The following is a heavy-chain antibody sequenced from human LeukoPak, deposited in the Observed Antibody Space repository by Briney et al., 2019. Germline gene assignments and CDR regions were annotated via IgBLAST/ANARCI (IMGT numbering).Heavy chain of an antibody. CDR3: ARDGKAVAGRTRGYYFDY. D-gene: IGHD6-19*01. CDR1: GYTFTSYY. CDR2: INPSGGST. J-gene: IGHJ4*02. Sequence: GASVKVSCKASGYTFTSYYMHWVRQAPGQGLEWMGIINPSGGSTSYAQKFQGRVTMTRDTSTSTVYMELSSLRSEDTAVYYCARDGKAVAGRTRGYYFDYWGQGTLVTVSS. V-gene: IGHV1-46*01.